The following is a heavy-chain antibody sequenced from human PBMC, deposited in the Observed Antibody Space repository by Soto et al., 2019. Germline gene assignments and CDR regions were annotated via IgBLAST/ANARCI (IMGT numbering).Heavy chain of an antibody. CDR1: GFTVSSNY. CDR2: IYSGGST. Sequence: EVQLVESGGGLVQPGGSLRLSCAASGFTVSSNYMSWVRQAPGKGLEWVSVIYSGGSTYYADSVKGRFTISRDNSKNTLYLQMNSLRAEDTAVYYCATPRTGIAAAGPPYFDYWGQGTLVTVSS. V-gene: IGHV3-66*01. CDR3: ATPRTGIAAAGPPYFDY. D-gene: IGHD6-13*01. J-gene: IGHJ4*02.